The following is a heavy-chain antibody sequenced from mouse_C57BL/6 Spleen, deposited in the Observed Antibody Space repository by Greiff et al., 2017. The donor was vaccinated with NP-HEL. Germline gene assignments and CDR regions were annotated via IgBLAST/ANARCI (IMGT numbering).Heavy chain of an antibody. V-gene: IGHV1-82*01. CDR1: GYAFSSSW. Sequence: QVQLQQSGPELVKPGASVKISCKASGYAFSSSWMNWVKQRPGKGLEWIGRIYPGDGDTNYNGKFKGKATLTADKSSSTAYMQLSSLTSEDSAVYFCARGSYYGSEVPLFDYWGQGTTLTVSS. J-gene: IGHJ2*01. CDR3: ARGSYYGSEVPLFDY. CDR2: IYPGDGDT. D-gene: IGHD1-1*01.